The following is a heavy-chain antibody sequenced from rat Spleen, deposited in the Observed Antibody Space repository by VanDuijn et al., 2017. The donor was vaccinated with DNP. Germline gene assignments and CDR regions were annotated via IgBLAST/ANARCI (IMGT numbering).Heavy chain of an antibody. Sequence: EVRLVESGGGLVQPGRSLKLSCAASGFTFSNYDMAWVRQAPKMGLEWVATISTGGSRTYYRDSVKGRFTISRDNADATLYLQMDSLRSEDTATYYCATSPGPNWFAYWGQGTLVTVSS. CDR3: ATSPGPNWFAY. D-gene: IGHD1-4*01. V-gene: IGHV5-25*01. CDR1: GFTFSNYD. CDR2: ISTGGSRT. J-gene: IGHJ3*01.